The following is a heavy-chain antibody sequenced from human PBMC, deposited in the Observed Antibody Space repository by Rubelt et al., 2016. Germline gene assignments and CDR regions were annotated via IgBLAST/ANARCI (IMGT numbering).Heavy chain of an antibody. CDR2: INHSGST. CDR1: GGSFSGYY. J-gene: IGHJ6*02. V-gene: IGHV4-34*01. CDR3: ARGRMGFHYYYYGMDV. Sequence: QVQLQQWGAGLLKPSETLSLTCAVYGGSFSGYYWSWIRQPPGTGLEWIGEINHSGSTNYNPSLKSGVTISVDTSKNQFSLKLSSVTAADTAVYYCARGRMGFHYYYYGMDVWGQGTTVTVSS. D-gene: IGHD1-26*01.